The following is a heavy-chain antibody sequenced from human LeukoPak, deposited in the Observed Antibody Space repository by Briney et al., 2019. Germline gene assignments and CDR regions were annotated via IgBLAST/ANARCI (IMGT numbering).Heavy chain of an antibody. D-gene: IGHD3-3*01. V-gene: IGHV4-59*08. J-gene: IGHJ4*02. Sequence: PRETLSLTCTVSGDPISRCHWLCIPQPPGKAREWSGYIYYSGSTNYNPSLKSRVTISVDTSKNQFSLKLSSVTAADTAVYYCARRGPYGVASYFDYWGQGTLVTVSS. CDR2: IYYSGST. CDR1: GDPISRCH. CDR3: ARRGPYGVASYFDY.